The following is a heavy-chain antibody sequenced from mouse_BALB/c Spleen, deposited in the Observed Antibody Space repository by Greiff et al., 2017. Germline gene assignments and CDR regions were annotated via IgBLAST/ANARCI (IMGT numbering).Heavy chain of an antibody. J-gene: IGHJ2*01. CDR1: GFTFSSFG. V-gene: IGHV5-17*02. CDR3: ARVTGTYYFDY. D-gene: IGHD4-1*01. CDR2: ISSGSSTI. Sequence: VESGGGLVQPGGSRKLSCAASGFTFSSFGMHWVRQAPEKGLEWVAYISSGSSTIYYADTVKGRFTISRDNPKNTLFLQMTSLRSEDTAMYYCARVTGTYYFDYWGQGTTLTVSS.